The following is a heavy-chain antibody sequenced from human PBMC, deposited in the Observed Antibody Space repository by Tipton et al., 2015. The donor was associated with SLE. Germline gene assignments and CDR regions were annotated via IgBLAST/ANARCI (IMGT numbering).Heavy chain of an antibody. CDR1: GYTLTELS. Sequence: QLVQSGAEVKKPGASVKVSCKVSGYTLTELSIDWXRQAPGKGLEWMGSCDPEDGETIYAQKFQGRVTMTEDTSTDTAYMELSSLTSEDTAVYYCATWGPGTTAPYYYMDVWGQGTTVTVSS. CDR3: ATWGPGTTAPYYYMDV. D-gene: IGHD1-7*01. V-gene: IGHV1-24*01. CDR2: CDPEDGET. J-gene: IGHJ6*02.